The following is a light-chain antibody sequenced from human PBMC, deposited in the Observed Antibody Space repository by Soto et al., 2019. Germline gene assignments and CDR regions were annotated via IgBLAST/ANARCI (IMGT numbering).Light chain of an antibody. J-gene: IGKJ4*01. CDR3: QQLNSYPLT. CDR2: TAS. Sequence: IQLTQSPSSLSASVGDRVSITCRASQDIKTYLAWYQQKPGKAPQLLIYTASTLQSGVPSRFSGSASGTEFTLTISSLQPEDFATYYCQQLNSYPLTFGGGTKVEI. CDR1: QDIKTY. V-gene: IGKV1-9*01.